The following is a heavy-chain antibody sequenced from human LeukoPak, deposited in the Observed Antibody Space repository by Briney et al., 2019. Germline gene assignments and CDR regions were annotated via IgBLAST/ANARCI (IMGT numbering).Heavy chain of an antibody. D-gene: IGHD5-12*01. CDR2: INTNTGNP. CDR1: GYTFTSYA. J-gene: IGHJ4*02. Sequence: GASVKVSCKASGYTFTSYAMNWVRQAPGQGLEWMGWINTNTGNPTYAQGFTGRFVFSLDTSVSTAYLQWSSLKASDTAMYYCARHGPPRGYDSGFDYWGQGTLVTVSS. CDR3: ARHGPPRGYDSGFDY. V-gene: IGHV7-4-1*02.